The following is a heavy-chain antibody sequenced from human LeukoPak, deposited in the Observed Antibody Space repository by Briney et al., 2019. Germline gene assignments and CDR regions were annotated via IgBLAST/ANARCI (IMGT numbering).Heavy chain of an antibody. CDR3: ARGRAITFGGIMLGAFDI. CDR1: GFTVSSNY. D-gene: IGHD3-16*01. CDR2: IYGGGST. Sequence: GGSLRLSCAASGFTVSSNYMSWVRQVPGKGLEWVSVIYGGGSTYHADSVKGRFAISRGNSKNTLFLQMNSLRAEDTAVYYCARGRAITFGGIMLGAFDIWGQGTTVTVSS. V-gene: IGHV3-66*01. J-gene: IGHJ3*02.